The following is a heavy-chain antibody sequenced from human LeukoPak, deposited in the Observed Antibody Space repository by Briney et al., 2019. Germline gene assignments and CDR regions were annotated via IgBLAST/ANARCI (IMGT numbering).Heavy chain of an antibody. Sequence: PSQTLSLTCAVSGGSISSGGYSWSWIRQPPGKGLEWIGYIYHSGSTYYNPSLKSRVTISVDRSKNQFSLKLSSVTAADTAVYYCARLAGGAPQTDESGYDMLILAFDIWGQGTMVTVSS. CDR1: GGSISSGGYS. CDR2: IYHSGST. D-gene: IGHD5-12*01. CDR3: ARLAGGAPQTDESGYDMLILAFDI. V-gene: IGHV4-30-2*01. J-gene: IGHJ3*02.